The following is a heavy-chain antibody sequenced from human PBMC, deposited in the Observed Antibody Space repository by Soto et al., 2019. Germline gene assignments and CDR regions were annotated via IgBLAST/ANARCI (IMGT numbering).Heavy chain of an antibody. J-gene: IGHJ6*02. V-gene: IGHV6-1*01. D-gene: IGHD3-10*01. CDR2: TYYRPKWHN. CDR3: ARVVLLYWGEGVDYYYGMDV. CDR1: GESVSRNSAA. Sequence: PSQTLSLTFPSSGESVSRNSAAWNWPRQSPSRGLKWLGRTYYRPKWHNDYAVSVISPITINPDTSKNQFSLQLKSVTPEDTAVYYCARVVLLYWGEGVDYYYGMDVWGQGTTGNVSS.